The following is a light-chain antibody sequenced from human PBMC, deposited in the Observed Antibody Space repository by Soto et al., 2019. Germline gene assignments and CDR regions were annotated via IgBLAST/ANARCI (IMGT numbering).Light chain of an antibody. CDR3: LQYNSYTFT. CDR2: AAS. J-gene: IGKJ5*01. CDR1: QGISSW. V-gene: IGKV1D-16*01. Sequence: DIQMTQSPSSVSASVGDRVTITCRASQGISSWLAWYQQKRGKAPKIXIYAASTLQSGVPSRFSGSGSGTDFTLTISCLQSEDFATYYCLQYNSYTFTFGQGTRLEIK.